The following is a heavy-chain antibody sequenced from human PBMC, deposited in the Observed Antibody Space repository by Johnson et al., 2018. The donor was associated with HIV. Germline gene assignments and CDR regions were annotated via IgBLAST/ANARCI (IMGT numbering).Heavy chain of an antibody. CDR3: AKPVVPAGDDLDMYEFAFDI. CDR1: GFTFSRYA. V-gene: IGHV3-30-3*02. CDR2: ISYHGSNK. Sequence: QVQLVESGGGLVQPGGSLRLSCGASGFTFSRYAMHWVRQAPGTGLEWVAVISYHGSNKYYAASVKGRFTISRDNSKNTLYLQMNSLRAEDTAVYYCAKPVVPAGDDLDMYEFAFDIWGQGTMVTVSS. D-gene: IGHD2-2*01. J-gene: IGHJ3*02.